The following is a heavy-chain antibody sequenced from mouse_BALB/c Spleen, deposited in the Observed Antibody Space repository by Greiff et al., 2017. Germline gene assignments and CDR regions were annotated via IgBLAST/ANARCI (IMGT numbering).Heavy chain of an antibody. Sequence: EVQLVESGGGLVQPGGSLRLSCATSGFTFRDFYMEWVRQPPGKRLEWIAASRNKANDYTTEYSASVKGRFIVSRDTSQSILYLQMNALRAEDTAIYYCARDAGGYGAYAMDYWGQGTSVTVSS. J-gene: IGHJ4*01. CDR2: SRNKANDYTT. V-gene: IGHV7-1*02. CDR1: GFTFRDFY. D-gene: IGHD2-2*01. CDR3: ARDAGGYGAYAMDY.